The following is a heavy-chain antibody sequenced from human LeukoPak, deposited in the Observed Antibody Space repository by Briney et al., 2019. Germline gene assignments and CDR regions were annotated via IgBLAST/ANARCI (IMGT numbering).Heavy chain of an antibody. V-gene: IGHV3-66*01. D-gene: IGHD3-22*01. CDR1: GFTVSSNY. CDR3: ATSRRRTTYYYDSSGRYYYHYGMDV. Sequence: GGSLRLSCAASGFTVSSNYMNWVRQAPGKGLEWVSIIYSSGATYYADSVKGRFTISRDISKNTLFLQMSSLRAEDTAVYYCATSRRRTTYYYDSSGRYYYHYGMDVWGQGTTVIVSS. J-gene: IGHJ6*02. CDR2: IYSSGAT.